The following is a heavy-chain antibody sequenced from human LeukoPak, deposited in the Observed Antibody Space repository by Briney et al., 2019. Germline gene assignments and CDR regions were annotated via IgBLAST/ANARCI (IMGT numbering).Heavy chain of an antibody. Sequence: SETLSLTCAVYGGSFSGYYWSWIRQPPGKGLEWIGEINHSGSTNYNPSLKSRVTISVDTSKNQFSLKLSSVTAADTAVYYCARAGYHYDSSGYSPFDYWGQGTLVTVSS. D-gene: IGHD3-22*01. V-gene: IGHV4-34*01. CDR1: GGSFSGYY. J-gene: IGHJ4*02. CDR3: ARAGYHYDSSGYSPFDY. CDR2: INHSGST.